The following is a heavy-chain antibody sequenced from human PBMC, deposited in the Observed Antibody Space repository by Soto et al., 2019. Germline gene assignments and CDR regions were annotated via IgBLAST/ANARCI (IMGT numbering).Heavy chain of an antibody. CDR2: INQDGSEK. CDR1: GFTFSNYG. V-gene: IGHV3-7*01. CDR3: ARELIVGPAEYFQH. D-gene: IGHD1-26*01. Sequence: GGSLRLSCATSGFTFSNYGIHWVRQTPGKGLEWVANINQDGSEKYYVDSVKGRFTISRDNAKNSLYLQMNSLRAEDTAVYYCARELIVGPAEYFQHWGQGTLVTVSS. J-gene: IGHJ1*01.